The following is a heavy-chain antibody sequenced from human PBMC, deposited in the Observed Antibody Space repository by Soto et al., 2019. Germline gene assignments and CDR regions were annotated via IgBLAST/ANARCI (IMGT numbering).Heavy chain of an antibody. CDR3: ARVRQDDFWSGYSSYYYYYMDV. CDR1: GYTFASYG. V-gene: IGHV1-18*01. Sequence: ASVKVSCKASGYTFASYGISWGRQAPGQGLEWMGWISAYNGKTNYAQKLQGRVTMTTDTSTSTAYMELRSLRSDDTAVYYCARVRQDDFWSGYSSYYYYYMDVWGKGTTVTVSS. J-gene: IGHJ6*03. D-gene: IGHD3-3*01. CDR2: ISAYNGKT.